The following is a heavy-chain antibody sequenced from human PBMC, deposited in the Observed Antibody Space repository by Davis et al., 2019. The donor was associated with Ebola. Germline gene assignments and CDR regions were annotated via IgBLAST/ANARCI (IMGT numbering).Heavy chain of an antibody. J-gene: IGHJ6*02. Sequence: PGGSLRLSCKGSGYSFTSYWIGWVRQMPGKGLEWMGIIYPGDSDTRYSPSFQGQVTISADKSISTAYLQWSSLKASDTAMYYCARQEDVAAAAQEDYYYYGMDVWGQGTTVTVSS. D-gene: IGHD6-13*01. V-gene: IGHV5-51*01. CDR1: GYSFTSYW. CDR2: IYPGDSDT. CDR3: ARQEDVAAAAQEDYYYYGMDV.